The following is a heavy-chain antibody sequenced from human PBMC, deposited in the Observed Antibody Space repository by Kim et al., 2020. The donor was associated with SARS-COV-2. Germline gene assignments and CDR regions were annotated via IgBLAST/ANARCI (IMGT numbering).Heavy chain of an antibody. CDR3: AVLDIVVVPAAIDFDY. Sequence: ASVKVSCKASGYTFTSYAMHWVRQAPGQRLEWMGWINAGNGNTKYSQKFQGRVTITRDTSASTAYMELSSLRSEDTAVYYCAVLDIVVVPAAIDFDYWGQGTLVTVSS. CDR1: GYTFTSYA. V-gene: IGHV1-3*01. CDR2: INAGNGNT. J-gene: IGHJ4*02. D-gene: IGHD2-2*02.